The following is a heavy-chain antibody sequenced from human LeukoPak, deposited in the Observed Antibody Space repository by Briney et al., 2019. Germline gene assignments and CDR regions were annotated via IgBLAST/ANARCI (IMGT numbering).Heavy chain of an antibody. CDR3: ASWGDDYGAC. CDR1: GFTFSGYA. Sequence: PGGSLRLSCAASGFTFSGYAMYWVRQAPGKGLEWVAVISYDGSNKYYADSVKGRFTISRDNSKNALYLQMNSLRSEDTAVYYCASWGDDYGACGGKGTLVTVSS. CDR2: ISYDGSNK. V-gene: IGHV3-30-3*01. D-gene: IGHD4-17*01. J-gene: IGHJ4*02.